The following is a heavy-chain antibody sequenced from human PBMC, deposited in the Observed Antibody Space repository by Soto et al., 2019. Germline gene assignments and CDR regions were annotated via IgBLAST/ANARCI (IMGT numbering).Heavy chain of an antibody. CDR1: GGSISPYY. CDR2: IYYSGST. V-gene: IGHV4-59*01. Sequence: PSETLSLTCTVSGGSISPYYWSWIRQPPGKGLEWIGYIYYSGSTDYNPSLKSRVTISVDTSKNQFSLKLTSVTAADTAVYYCARGGYNWNDVTDYWGQGTLVTVSS. D-gene: IGHD1-20*01. J-gene: IGHJ4*02. CDR3: ARGGYNWNDVTDY.